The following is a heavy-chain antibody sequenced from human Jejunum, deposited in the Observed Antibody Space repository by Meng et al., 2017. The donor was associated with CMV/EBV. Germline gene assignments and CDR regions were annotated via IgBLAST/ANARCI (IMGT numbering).Heavy chain of an antibody. CDR3: ARLETVLVPPSILIDS. Sequence: SLNTNRVGVAWIRQPPGKALEWLAHIYWNDDKRYSPFLKSRLSITKDTSKNQVVLTMTNMDPVDTATYYCARLETVLVPPSILIDSWGQGTLVTVSS. D-gene: IGHD2-8*02. V-gene: IGHV2-5*01. CDR2: IYWNDDK. CDR1: SLNTNRVG. J-gene: IGHJ4*02.